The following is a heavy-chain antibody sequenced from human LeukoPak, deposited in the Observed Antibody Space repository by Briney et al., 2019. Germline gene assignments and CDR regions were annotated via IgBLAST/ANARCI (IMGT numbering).Heavy chain of an antibody. CDR1: GYSFTSYW. V-gene: IGHV5-10-1*01. Sequence: GESLKISCKGSGYSFTSYWISWVRQMPGKGLEWMGRIDPSDSYTNYSPSFQGHVTISADKSISTAYLQWSSLKASDTAMYYCARRPKGGVVVPAAIGFDYWGQGTLVTVSS. J-gene: IGHJ4*02. D-gene: IGHD2-2*02. CDR2: IDPSDSYT. CDR3: ARRPKGGVVVPAAIGFDY.